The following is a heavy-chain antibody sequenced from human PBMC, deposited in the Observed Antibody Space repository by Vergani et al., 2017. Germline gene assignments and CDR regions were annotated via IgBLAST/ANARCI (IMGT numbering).Heavy chain of an antibody. CDR3: ASLSMDINGWSTFDY. D-gene: IGHD6-19*01. CDR2: TSAYNGNT. Sequence: QVQLVQSGAEVKKPGASVKVSCKASGYTFTSYGISWVRQAPGQGLEWMGWTSAYNGNTNYAQKLQGRVTMTTATSTSTAYMELRSLRSDDTAVYYCASLSMDINGWSTFDYWGQGTLVTVSS. J-gene: IGHJ4*02. CDR1: GYTFTSYG. V-gene: IGHV1-18*01.